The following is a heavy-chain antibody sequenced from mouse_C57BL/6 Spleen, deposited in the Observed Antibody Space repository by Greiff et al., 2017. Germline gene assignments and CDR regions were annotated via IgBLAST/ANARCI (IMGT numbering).Heavy chain of an antibody. V-gene: IGHV3-6*01. CDR2: ISYDGSN. Sequence: ESGPGLVKPSQSLSLTCSVTGYSITSGYYWNWIRQFPGNKLEWMGYISYDGSNNYNPSLKNRISITRDTSKNQFFLKLNSVTTEDTATXYCATKGTNYDYVAWFAYWGQGTLVTVSA. D-gene: IGHD2-4*01. CDR3: ATKGTNYDYVAWFAY. J-gene: IGHJ3*01. CDR1: GYSITSGYY.